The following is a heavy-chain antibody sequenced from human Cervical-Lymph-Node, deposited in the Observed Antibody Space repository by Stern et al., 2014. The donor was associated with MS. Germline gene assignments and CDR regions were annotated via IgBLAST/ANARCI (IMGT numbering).Heavy chain of an antibody. J-gene: IGHJ6*02. CDR2: IIPIFGTA. Sequence: MQLVESGAEVKKPGSSGKVSCKASGGTFSSYAISWVRQAPGQGLEGMGGIIPIFGTANYAQKFQGRVTITADESTSTAYMELSSLRSEDTAVYYCAVTTVTPTDYYGMDVWGQGTTVTVSS. V-gene: IGHV1-69*01. CDR3: AVTTVTPTDYYGMDV. D-gene: IGHD4-17*01. CDR1: GGTFSSYA.